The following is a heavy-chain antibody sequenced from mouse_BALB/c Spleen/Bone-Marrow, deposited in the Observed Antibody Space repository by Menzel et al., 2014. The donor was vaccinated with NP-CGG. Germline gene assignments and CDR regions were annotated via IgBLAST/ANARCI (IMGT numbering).Heavy chain of an antibody. V-gene: IGHV1-80*01. CDR1: GYVFSTYW. CDR2: IYPGDGDT. CDR3: ARGGISVDY. Sequence: QVQLQQPGAELVRPGSSVKISCESSGYVFSTYWINWVKQRPGQGLEWIRQIYPGDGDTDYNGKFKDKATLTADKSSNTAYMQLSSLTSEDSAVYVCARGGISVDYWGQGTTLTVSS. J-gene: IGHJ2*01.